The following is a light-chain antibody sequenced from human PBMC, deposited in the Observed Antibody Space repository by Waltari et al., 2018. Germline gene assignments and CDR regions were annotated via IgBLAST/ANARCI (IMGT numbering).Light chain of an antibody. J-gene: IGKJ2*01. CDR2: ESS. CDR1: QSISHY. Sequence: EILMTQSPGTLSLSPGERSILSCRASQSISHYLAWYQQKPGTAPRLLIFESSKRDNGTPGRFSGSGSGTDFTLTISSLEPEDFAVYYCQQRGDWPLTFGQGTKLEI. CDR3: QQRGDWPLT. V-gene: IGKV3-11*01.